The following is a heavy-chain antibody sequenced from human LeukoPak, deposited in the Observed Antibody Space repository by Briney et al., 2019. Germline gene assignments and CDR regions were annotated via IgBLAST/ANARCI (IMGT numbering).Heavy chain of an antibody. CDR2: INPNSGGT. CDR1: GYTFTGYY. CDR3: ARDPDCSGGSCYSIATELIDY. D-gene: IGHD2-15*01. Sequence: GASVKVSCKSSGYTFTGYYMHWVRQAPGQGLEWMGWINPNSGGTNYAQKFQGRGTMTRDTSISTAYMELSRLRSDDTAVYYCARDPDCSGGSCYSIATELIDYWGQGTLVTVSS. V-gene: IGHV1-2*02. J-gene: IGHJ4*02.